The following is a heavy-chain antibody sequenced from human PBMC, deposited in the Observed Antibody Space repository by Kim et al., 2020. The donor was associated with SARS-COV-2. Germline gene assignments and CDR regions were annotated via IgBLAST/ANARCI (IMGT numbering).Heavy chain of an antibody. J-gene: IGHJ6*02. CDR3: ARDLVVCSGGSCYFRMDV. CDR2: INPSGGST. CDR1: GYTFTSYY. D-gene: IGHD2-15*01. V-gene: IGHV1-46*01. Sequence: ASVKVSCKASGYTFTSYYMHWVRQAPGQGLEWMGIINPSGGSTSYAQKFQGRVTMTRDTSTSTVYMELRSLRSEDTAVNYCARDLVVCSGGSCYFRMDVWGQGTTVTVSS.